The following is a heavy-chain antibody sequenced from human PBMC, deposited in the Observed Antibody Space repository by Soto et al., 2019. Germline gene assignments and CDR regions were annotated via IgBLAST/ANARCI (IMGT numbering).Heavy chain of an antibody. CDR3: AHSGGWSYFDY. CDR1: GFSLSTSGVG. D-gene: IGHD6-19*01. CDR2: IYWDDDK. V-gene: IGHV2-5*02. J-gene: IGHJ4*02. Sequence: QITLKESGPTLVKPTQTLTLTCTFSGFSLSTSGVGVGWIRQPPGKALEWLALIYWDDDKRYSPSLKSRLTITKDTSKSQVVLTMTNVDPVDTATYYCAHSGGWSYFDYWGQGTLVTVSS.